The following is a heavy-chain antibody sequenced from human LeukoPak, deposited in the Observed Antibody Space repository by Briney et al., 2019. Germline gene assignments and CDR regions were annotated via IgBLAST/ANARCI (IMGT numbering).Heavy chain of an antibody. CDR3: TTAPWVEVPPFDY. V-gene: IGHV3-15*01. CDR2: MKSKTDGGPT. CDR1: GFTFSNAW. Sequence: PGGSLRLSCAASGFTFSNAWMSWVRQAPGKGLEWVGRMKSKTDGGPTDYAAPVKGRFTISRDDSKNTLYLQMNSLKTEDTAVYYCTTAPWVEVPPFDYWGQGTLVTVSS. J-gene: IGHJ4*02. D-gene: IGHD1-26*01.